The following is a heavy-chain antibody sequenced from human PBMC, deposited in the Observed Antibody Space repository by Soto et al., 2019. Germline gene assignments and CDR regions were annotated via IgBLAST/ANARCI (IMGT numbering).Heavy chain of an antibody. CDR3: ARHTPAISISDH. D-gene: IGHD2-15*01. CDR1: CGSISSSSYY. CDR2: IYYSGST. Sequence: FEPLSLRWTVSCGSISSSSYYWGWIRQPPGKGLEWIGSIYYSGSTYYNPSLKSRVTISVDTSKNQFSLKLSSVTAADTAVYYCARHTPAISISDHWGQGTLVTVSS. J-gene: IGHJ4*02. V-gene: IGHV4-39*01.